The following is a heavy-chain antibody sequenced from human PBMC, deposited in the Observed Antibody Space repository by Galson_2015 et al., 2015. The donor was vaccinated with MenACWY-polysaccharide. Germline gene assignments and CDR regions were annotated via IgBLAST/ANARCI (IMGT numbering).Heavy chain of an antibody. CDR1: DYSIRSGYF. D-gene: IGHD1-26*01. V-gene: IGHV4-38-2*01. J-gene: IGHJ4*02. CDR3: ARVEKYSGSFYILY. Sequence: ETLSLTCAVSDYSIRSGYFWGWIRQPPGKGLEWIASIFHGGTTYYNPSLKSRVTISVDTSKNQFSLKLSSVTAADTAVYYCARVEKYSGSFYILYWGQGTLVTVSS. CDR2: IFHGGTT.